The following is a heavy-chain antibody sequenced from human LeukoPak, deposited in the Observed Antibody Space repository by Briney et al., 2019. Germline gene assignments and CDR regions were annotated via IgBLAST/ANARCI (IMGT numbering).Heavy chain of an antibody. Sequence: GGSLRLSCAASGFTFSSYWMHCVRQAPGNGLVWVSRINSDGSSTSYADSVKGRFTISRDNAKNTLYLQMNSLRAEDTAVYYCARDRGAYCSGGSCYSRNWFDPWGQGTLVTVSS. CDR2: INSDGSST. CDR1: GFTFSSYW. CDR3: ARDRGAYCSGGSCYSRNWFDP. J-gene: IGHJ5*02. V-gene: IGHV3-74*01. D-gene: IGHD2-15*01.